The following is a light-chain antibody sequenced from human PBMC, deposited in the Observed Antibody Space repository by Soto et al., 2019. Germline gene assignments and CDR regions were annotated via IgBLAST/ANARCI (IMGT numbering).Light chain of an antibody. CDR1: ETIARY. CDR3: QQSYSLMT. CDR2: AAS. J-gene: IGKJ4*01. V-gene: IGKV1-39*01. Sequence: DIQMTQSPSSLSASVGDRVTITCRASETIARYLNWYQQKPGKAPKLLIYAASTLQSGVPSRFSGSGSGTDFTLTINSLQPEDFATYYCQQSYSLMTFGGGTKVDIK.